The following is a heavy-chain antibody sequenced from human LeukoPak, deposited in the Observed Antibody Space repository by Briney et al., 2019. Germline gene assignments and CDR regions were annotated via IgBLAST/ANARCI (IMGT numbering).Heavy chain of an antibody. D-gene: IGHD6-13*01. Sequence: GGSLRLSCAASGLTFSSYGMHWVRQAPGKGLEWVAVISYDGSNKYYADSVKGRFTISRDNSKNTLYLQMNSLRAEDTAVYYCARDHSSWRYYFDYWGQGTLVTVSS. V-gene: IGHV3-30*03. CDR1: GLTFSSYG. J-gene: IGHJ4*02. CDR3: ARDHSSWRYYFDY. CDR2: ISYDGSNK.